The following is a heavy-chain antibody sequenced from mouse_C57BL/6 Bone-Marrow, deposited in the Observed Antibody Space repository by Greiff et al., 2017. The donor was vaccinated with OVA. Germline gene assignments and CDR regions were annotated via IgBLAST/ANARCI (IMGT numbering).Heavy chain of an antibody. D-gene: IGHD3-3*01. CDR3: ARDGGPMDY. Sequence: EVQGVESGGGLVQSGRSLRLSCATSGFTFSDFYMEWVRQAPGKGLEWIAASRNKANDYTTEYSASVKGRFIVSRDTSQSILYLQMNALRAEDTAIYYCARDGGPMDYWGQGTSVTVSS. CDR1: GFTFSDFY. CDR2: SRNKANDYTT. V-gene: IGHV7-1*01. J-gene: IGHJ4*01.